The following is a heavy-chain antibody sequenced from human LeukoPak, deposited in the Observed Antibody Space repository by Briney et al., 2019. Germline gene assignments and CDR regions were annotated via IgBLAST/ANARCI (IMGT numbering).Heavy chain of an antibody. V-gene: IGHV3-33*06. CDR3: AKRGEQWPGN. CDR1: GFTFSSYG. D-gene: IGHD6-19*01. Sequence: AGGSLRLSCAASGFTFSSYGMHWVRQAPGKGLEWVAVILSDGSKEFYTDSVKGRFTISRDNSKNTLYLQMNSLRAEDTAVYYCAKRGEQWPGNWGQGTLVTVSS. J-gene: IGHJ4*02. CDR2: ILSDGSKE.